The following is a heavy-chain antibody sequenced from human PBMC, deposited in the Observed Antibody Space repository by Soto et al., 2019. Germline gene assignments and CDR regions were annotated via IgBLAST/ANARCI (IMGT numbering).Heavy chain of an antibody. Sequence: GGSLRLSCAASGFTFSSYAMHWVRQAPVKGLEWVAVISYDGSNKYYADSVKGRFTISRDNSKNTLYLQMNSLRAEDTAVYYCARDSASGQYCYGMDVWGQGTTVTVSS. D-gene: IGHD3-10*01. CDR1: GFTFSSYA. J-gene: IGHJ6*02. V-gene: IGHV3-30-3*01. CDR3: ARDSASGQYCYGMDV. CDR2: ISYDGSNK.